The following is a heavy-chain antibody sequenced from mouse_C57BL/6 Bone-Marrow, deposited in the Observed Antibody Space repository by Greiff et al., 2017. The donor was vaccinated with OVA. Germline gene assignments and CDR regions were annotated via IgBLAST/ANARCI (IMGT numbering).Heavy chain of an antibody. Sequence: QVHVKQSGAELVRPGASVTLSCKASGYTFTDYEMHWVKQTPVHGLEWIGAIDPETGGTAYNQKFKGKAILTADKSSSTAYMELRSLTSEDSAVYYCTIITTVVATDYWGQGTTLTVSS. V-gene: IGHV1-15*01. CDR1: GYTFTDYE. CDR3: TIITTVVATDY. J-gene: IGHJ2*01. D-gene: IGHD1-1*01. CDR2: IDPETGGT.